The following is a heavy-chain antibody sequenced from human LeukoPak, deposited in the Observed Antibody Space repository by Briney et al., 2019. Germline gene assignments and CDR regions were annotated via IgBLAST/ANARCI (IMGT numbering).Heavy chain of an antibody. D-gene: IGHD3-10*01. V-gene: IGHV4-34*01. Sequence: SETLSLTCAVYGGSFSGYYWSWIRQPPGKGLEWIGEINHSGSTNYNPSLKSRVTISVDTSENQFSLKLSSVTAADTAVYYCARLYYYGSGSQTSFDYWGQGTLVTVSS. J-gene: IGHJ4*02. CDR1: GGSFSGYY. CDR3: ARLYYYGSGSQTSFDY. CDR2: INHSGST.